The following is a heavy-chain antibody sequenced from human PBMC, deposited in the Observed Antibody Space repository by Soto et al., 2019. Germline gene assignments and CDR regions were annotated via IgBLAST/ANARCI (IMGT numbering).Heavy chain of an antibody. J-gene: IGHJ6*02. CDR3: AKDRGPCSGNKCSSLYYYYGMDV. D-gene: IGHD2-15*01. CDR1: GFKFGDYA. CDR2: VSWNSEIV. V-gene: IGHV3-9*01. Sequence: GGSLRLSCEASGFKFGDYAMHWVRQAPGKGLEWVSGVSWNSEIVGYADSVKGRFTISRDNAKNSLYLEMNSLRTEDTALHYCAKDRGPCSGNKCSSLYYYYGMDVWGQGTTVTVSS.